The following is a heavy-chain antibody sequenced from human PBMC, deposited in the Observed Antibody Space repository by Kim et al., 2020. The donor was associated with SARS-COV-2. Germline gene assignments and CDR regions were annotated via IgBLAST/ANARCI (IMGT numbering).Heavy chain of an antibody. Sequence: GGSLRLSCAASGFTFSSYAMSWVRQAPGKGLEWVSAISGSGGSTYYADSVKGRFTISRDNSKNTLYLQMNSLRAEDTAVYYCAKDGVLRYFDWLPDAFDIWGQGTMVTVSS. D-gene: IGHD3-9*01. CDR1: GFTFSSYA. CDR3: AKDGVLRYFDWLPDAFDI. J-gene: IGHJ3*02. CDR2: ISGSGGST. V-gene: IGHV3-23*01.